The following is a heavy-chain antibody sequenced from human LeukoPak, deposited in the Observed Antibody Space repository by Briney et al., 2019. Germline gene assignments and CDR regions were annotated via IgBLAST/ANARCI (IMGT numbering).Heavy chain of an antibody. J-gene: IGHJ5*02. CDR1: GGSISSYY. D-gene: IGHD2-2*01. CDR3: ARVSCTSTSCPGWIDP. CDR2: IYYSGTT. Sequence: PSETLSLTCTVSGGSISSYYWSWFRQPPGKGLDWIGCIYYSGTTSYNPSLKSRVTISLDTSKKQLSLKLSSVTAADTAVYYCARVSCTSTSCPGWIDPWGQGTLVTVSS. V-gene: IGHV4-59*12.